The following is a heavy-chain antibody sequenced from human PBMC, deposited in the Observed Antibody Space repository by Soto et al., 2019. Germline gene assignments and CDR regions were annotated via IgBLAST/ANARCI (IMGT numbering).Heavy chain of an antibody. CDR2: ISPNSEKT. V-gene: IGHV1-18*01. CDR1: GYTFSNFG. J-gene: IGHJ4*02. CDR3: AKNRGLQYYFDY. Sequence: ASVKVSCKASGYTFSNFGISWVRQAPGEGLEWMGWISPNSEKTKIAQRFQGRVTMTTDISTSTSYLELRGLTSDDTAVYYCAKNRGLQYYFDYWGQGTLVTVSS.